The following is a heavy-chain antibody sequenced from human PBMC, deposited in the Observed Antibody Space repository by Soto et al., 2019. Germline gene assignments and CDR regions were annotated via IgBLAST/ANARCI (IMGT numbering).Heavy chain of an antibody. V-gene: IGHV3-33*01. Sequence: PGGSLRLSCAASGFTFSSYGMHWVRQAPGKGLEWVAVIWYDGSNKYYADSVKGRFTISRDNSKNTLYLQMNSLRAEDTAVYYCARGYYYDSSGYYRTTGFDYWGQGTLVTVSS. J-gene: IGHJ4*02. D-gene: IGHD3-22*01. CDR3: ARGYYYDSSGYYRTTGFDY. CDR2: IWYDGSNK. CDR1: GFTFSSYG.